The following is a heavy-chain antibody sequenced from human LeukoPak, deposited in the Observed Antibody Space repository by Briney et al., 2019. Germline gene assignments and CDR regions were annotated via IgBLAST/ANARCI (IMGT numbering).Heavy chain of an antibody. CDR2: ITHSGST. D-gene: IGHD3-16*01. Sequence: SEALSLTCAVYGGSFSDYYWTWIRQPPGKGLEWIGEITHSGSTNYNPSLKSRVTISVDTSKNQFSLKLSSVTAADTAVYYCSGRFGVMKPFDYLGQGTLVTVSS. V-gene: IGHV4-34*01. J-gene: IGHJ4*02. CDR3: SGRFGVMKPFDY. CDR1: GGSFSDYY.